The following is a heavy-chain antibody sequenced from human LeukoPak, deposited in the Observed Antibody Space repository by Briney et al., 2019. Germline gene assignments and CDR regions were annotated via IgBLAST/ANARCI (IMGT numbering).Heavy chain of an antibody. CDR2: ISAYNGNT. Sequence: ASVKVSCTASGYTFTSYGISWVRQAPGQGLEWMGWISAYNGNTNYAQKLQGRVTMTTDTSTSTAYMELRSLRSDDTAVYYCARDPRHSYGQIFDYWGQGTLVTVSS. CDR3: ARDPRHSYGQIFDY. V-gene: IGHV1-18*01. CDR1: GYTFTSYG. D-gene: IGHD5-18*01. J-gene: IGHJ4*02.